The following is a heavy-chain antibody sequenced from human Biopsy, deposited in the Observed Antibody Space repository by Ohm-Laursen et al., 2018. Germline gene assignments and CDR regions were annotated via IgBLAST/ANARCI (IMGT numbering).Heavy chain of an antibody. CDR1: GYTFTSYG. CDR2: VNPNSGAT. J-gene: IGHJ4*02. CDR3: ARDRMTDVFGGPTRTDVFDS. Sequence: SVKVSCNASGYTFTSYGISWVRQAPGQGLEWMGWVNPNSGATNSAENFRDRVTLTRDTSISAVYIELRRLKSDDAAVYYCARDRMTDVFGGPTRTDVFDSWGQGTPVTVSS. D-gene: IGHD3-10*01. V-gene: IGHV1-2*02.